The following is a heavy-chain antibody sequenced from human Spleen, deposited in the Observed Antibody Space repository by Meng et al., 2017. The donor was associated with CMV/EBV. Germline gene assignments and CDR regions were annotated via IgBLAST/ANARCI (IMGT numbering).Heavy chain of an antibody. CDR3: ARDDDSLGKQWLPTGWFDP. V-gene: IGHV1-69*10. J-gene: IGHJ5*02. D-gene: IGHD6-19*01. CDR1: GGTFSSYA. CDR2: IIPILGIA. Sequence: SVKVSCKASGGTFSSYAISWVRQAPGQGLEWMGGIIPILGIANYAQKFQGRVTITADKSTSTAYMELSSLRSEDTAVYYCARDDDSLGKQWLPTGWFDPWGQGTLVTVSS.